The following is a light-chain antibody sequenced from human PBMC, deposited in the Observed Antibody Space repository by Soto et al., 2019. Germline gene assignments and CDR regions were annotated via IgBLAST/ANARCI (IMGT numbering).Light chain of an antibody. CDR2: ISD. CDR3: AAWDDSLNGPV. Sequence: QAVVTQPPSASGTPGQRVTISCSGGSSNIGTNTVNWYQQLPGTAPKLLIYISDQRPSGVPDRLSASKSGASASLAISGLQSEDEAAYYCAAWDDSLNGPVFGGGTKLTVL. V-gene: IGLV1-44*01. J-gene: IGLJ2*01. CDR1: SSNIGTNT.